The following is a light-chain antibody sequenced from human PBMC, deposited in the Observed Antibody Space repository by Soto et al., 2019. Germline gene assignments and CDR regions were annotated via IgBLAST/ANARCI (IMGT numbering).Light chain of an antibody. J-gene: IGKJ4*01. CDR3: QHCHNSPLT. CDR2: DAS. Sequence: DIQMTQSPSALSASVGDRVTITCRASQSVSRRLAWYQQKPGKAPELMIYDASSLVGGVPSRFSGSGSGTEFTLTISSLQPDDFATYYCQHCHNSPLTFGGGTKVEIK. CDR1: QSVSRR. V-gene: IGKV1-5*01.